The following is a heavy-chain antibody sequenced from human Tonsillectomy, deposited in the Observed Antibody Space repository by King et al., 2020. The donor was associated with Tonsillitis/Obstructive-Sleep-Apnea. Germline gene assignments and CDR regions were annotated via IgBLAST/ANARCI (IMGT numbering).Heavy chain of an antibody. D-gene: IGHD2-2*01. CDR2: TRNKANSYTT. CDR3: PRAASGYQLVGGALDY. J-gene: IGHJ4*02. CDR1: GFTFSDHY. V-gene: IGHV3-72*01. Sequence: VQLVESGGGLVQPGGSLRLSCAVSGFTFSDHYIDWVRQAPGKGLEWVGRTRNKANSYTTEYAASVKGRFTISRDDSKNSLYLQMNSLKTEDTAVYYCPRAASGYQLVGGALDYWGQGTPVTVSS.